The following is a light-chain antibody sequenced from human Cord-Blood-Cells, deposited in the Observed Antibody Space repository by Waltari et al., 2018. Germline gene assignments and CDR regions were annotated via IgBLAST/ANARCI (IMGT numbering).Light chain of an antibody. CDR1: QTISSS. CDR2: AAS. J-gene: IGKJ2*01. CDR3: QQSYRTLMYT. Sequence: DIQMTESPSSLSASVGHRVTITCRASQTISSSLNWYQQKQGKPPMLLIYAASSLQSGVPSRFSGSGYGTDFTLTISSLQPEDFATYYCQQSYRTLMYTFGQVTKLGIQ. V-gene: IGKV1-39*01.